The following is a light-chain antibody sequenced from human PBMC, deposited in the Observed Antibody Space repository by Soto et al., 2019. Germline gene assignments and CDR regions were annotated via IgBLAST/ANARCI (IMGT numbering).Light chain of an antibody. CDR2: AVS. CDR3: CSYTSLSTVV. V-gene: IGLV2-14*01. Sequence: QSALTQPASVSASPGQSITISCTGTSSDVGGYNHVSWYQHSPGKAPKLILFAVSDRPSGVSHRFSGSKSGNTASLTISGLQAEDAADYYCCSYTSLSTVVFGGGTKLTVL. J-gene: IGLJ2*01. CDR1: SSDVGGYNH.